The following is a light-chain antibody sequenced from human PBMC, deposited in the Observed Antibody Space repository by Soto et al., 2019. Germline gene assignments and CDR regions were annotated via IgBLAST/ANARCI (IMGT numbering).Light chain of an antibody. J-gene: IGKJ1*01. CDR2: DVS. CDR3: QQYNSYPWT. Sequence: DIQMTQSHSTLSASVGDRVTITCRASQSVSTWLAWYQQKPGKAPKLLIYDVSSLESGIPTRFSGSGSGTDCALAISSLQREEFATYYCQQYNSYPWTCGRGTKVEIK. V-gene: IGKV1-5*01. CDR1: QSVSTW.